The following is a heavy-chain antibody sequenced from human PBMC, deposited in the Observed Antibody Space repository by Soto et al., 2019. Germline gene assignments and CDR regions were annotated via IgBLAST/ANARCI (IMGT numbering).Heavy chain of an antibody. CDR2: ISATSNHI. Sequence: GGSLRLSCVASDFTFSTYSMNWVRQAPGKGLEWVAYISATSNHIYYADSLKGRFTISRDNAKSSLYLHMNSLRAEDTAVYFCARNSITIFGGGMDVWGQGTTVTVSS. V-gene: IGHV3-21*01. J-gene: IGHJ6*02. CDR1: DFTFSTYS. D-gene: IGHD3-3*01. CDR3: ARNSITIFGGGMDV.